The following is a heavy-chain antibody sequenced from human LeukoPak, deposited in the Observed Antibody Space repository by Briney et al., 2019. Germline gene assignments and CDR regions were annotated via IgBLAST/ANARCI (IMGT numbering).Heavy chain of an antibody. CDR3: ARGSGSYISGVPFDY. J-gene: IGHJ4*02. D-gene: IGHD1-26*01. CDR1: GYTFTSYG. CDR2: ISAYNGNT. Sequence: GASVKVSCKASGYTFTSYGISWVRQAPGQGLEWMGWISAYNGNTNYAQKLQGRVTMTTDTSTSTAYMELRSLRSDDTAVYYCARGSGSYISGVPFDYWGQGTLVTVSS. V-gene: IGHV1-18*01.